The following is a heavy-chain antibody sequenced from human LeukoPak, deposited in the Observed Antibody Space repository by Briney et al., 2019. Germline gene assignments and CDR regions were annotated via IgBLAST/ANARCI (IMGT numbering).Heavy chain of an antibody. CDR1: GGTFSSYS. V-gene: IGHV1-69*01. Sequence: SVKVSCKASGGTFSSYSINWVRQAPGQGLEGVGGIIPIFRTANYTQKFQGRVTITADESTSTAYMELRSLTSEDTAMYYCARDPAGGTVTSSAWGQGTMVTVSS. J-gene: IGHJ3*01. D-gene: IGHD4-17*01. CDR3: ARDPAGGTVTSSA. CDR2: IIPIFRTA.